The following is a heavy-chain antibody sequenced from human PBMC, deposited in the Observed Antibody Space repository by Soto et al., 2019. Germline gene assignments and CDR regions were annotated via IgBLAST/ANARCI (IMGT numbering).Heavy chain of an antibody. CDR3: ASMTNGQWYHNAMDF. CDR1: EDSFSSYP. Sequence: QVQLVQSGTEVKKPGSSVKVSCKASEDSFSSYPVSWVRQAPGQGLEWMGEIVPMFGSLKYAQKFQERVIISADKSTTTVYLELSTLRSEDTAVYFCASMTNGQWYHNAMDFWVQGTTVIVSS. V-gene: IGHV1-69*06. CDR2: IVPMFGSL. D-gene: IGHD2-2*01. J-gene: IGHJ6*02.